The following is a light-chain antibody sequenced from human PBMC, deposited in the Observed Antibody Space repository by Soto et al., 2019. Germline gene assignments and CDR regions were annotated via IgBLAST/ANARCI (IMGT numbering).Light chain of an antibody. CDR3: QQRSSWPYT. CDR2: DTS. Sequence: EIVLTQSPATLSLSPGERATLSCRASQSVDTFLAWYQQKPGRTPRLLIYDTSNRATGIPPRFSGSGSGTDFTLTISRLEPEDFAVYYCQQRSSWPYTFGQGTKLEIK. J-gene: IGKJ2*01. V-gene: IGKV3-11*01. CDR1: QSVDTF.